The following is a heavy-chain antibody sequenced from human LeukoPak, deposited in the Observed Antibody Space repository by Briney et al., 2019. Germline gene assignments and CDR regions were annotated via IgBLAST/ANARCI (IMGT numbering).Heavy chain of an antibody. Sequence: QPGGSLRLSCAASGFTFSTYWMTWVRQAQGKGLEWVANIKQDGSERYYVDSVKGRFTVSRDNAKNSLYLQLNILRAEDTAVYYCARVGSDWYRGAFDIWGQGTMVTVSS. J-gene: IGHJ3*02. V-gene: IGHV3-7*01. CDR3: ARVGSDWYRGAFDI. CDR2: IKQDGSER. CDR1: GFTFSTYW. D-gene: IGHD6-19*01.